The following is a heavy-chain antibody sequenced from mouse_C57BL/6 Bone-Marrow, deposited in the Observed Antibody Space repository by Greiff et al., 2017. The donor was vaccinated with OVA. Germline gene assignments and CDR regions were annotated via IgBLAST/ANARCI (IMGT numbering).Heavy chain of an antibody. J-gene: IGHJ4*01. Sequence: QVQLQQPGAELVKPGASVKLSCKASGYTFTSYWMHWVKQRPGQGIAWIGMIHPNSGSTNYNEKFKSKATLTVDKSSSTAYMQLSSLTSEDSAVYYCALYDYDNAMDYWGQGTSVTVSS. D-gene: IGHD2-4*01. CDR1: GYTFTSYW. CDR3: ALYDYDNAMDY. CDR2: IHPNSGST. V-gene: IGHV1-64*01.